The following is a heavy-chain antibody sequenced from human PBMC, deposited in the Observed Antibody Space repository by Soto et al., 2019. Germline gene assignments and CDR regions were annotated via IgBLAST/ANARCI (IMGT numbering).Heavy chain of an antibody. D-gene: IGHD6-13*01. J-gene: IGHJ6*03. CDR3: ARDRALYSSSWYVYSPNYYYYMDV. Sequence: EVQLVESGGGLVKPGGSLRLSCAASGFTFSSYSMNWVRQAPGKGLEWVSSIGSSSSYIYYADSVKGRFTISRDNAKNSLYLQMNSLRAEDTAVYYCARDRALYSSSWYVYSPNYYYYMDVWGKGTTVTVSS. CDR2: IGSSSSYI. CDR1: GFTFSSYS. V-gene: IGHV3-21*01.